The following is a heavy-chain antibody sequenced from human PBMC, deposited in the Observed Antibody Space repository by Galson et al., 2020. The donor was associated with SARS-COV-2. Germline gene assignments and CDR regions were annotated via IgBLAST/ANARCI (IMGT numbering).Heavy chain of an antibody. CDR3: TRDVMGGSYSWFGP. V-gene: IGHV1-69*13. CDR1: GVSFRSQA. CDR2: IIPIFGTG. J-gene: IGHJ5*02. Sequence: SVKVSCKASGVSFRSQAISWVRQAPGQGLEWMGGIIPIFGTGNYAQKFQGRVTITADGSTSTVHMELSSMRYKDTAKYYCTRDVMGGSYSWFGPWVQGTLVTVSS. D-gene: IGHD1-26*01.